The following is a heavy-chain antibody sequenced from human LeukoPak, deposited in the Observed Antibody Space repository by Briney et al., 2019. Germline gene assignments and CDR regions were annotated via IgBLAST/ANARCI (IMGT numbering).Heavy chain of an antibody. J-gene: IGHJ4*02. D-gene: IGHD6-19*01. CDR1: GYSFTSYW. Sequence: GESLKISCKGSGYSFTSYWIGWVRQMPGKGLEWMGIIYPGDSDTRYSPSFQGQVTISAGKSISTAYLQWSSLKASDTAMYYCASQGDSSGWSFDYWGQGTLVTVSS. CDR3: ASQGDSSGWSFDY. V-gene: IGHV5-51*01. CDR2: IYPGDSDT.